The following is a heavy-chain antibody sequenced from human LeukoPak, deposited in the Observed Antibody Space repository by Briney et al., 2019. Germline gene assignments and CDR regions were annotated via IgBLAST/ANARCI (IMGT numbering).Heavy chain of an antibody. CDR3: ARSPPQGRAHL. V-gene: IGHV3-11*06. J-gene: IGHJ3*01. Sequence: GGSLRLSCAASGFTFSDYYVSWIRQAPGKGLEWVSSISSSSSYIYYADSVKGRFTISRDNAKNSLYLQMNSLRAEDTAVYYCARSPPQGRAHLWGQGTMVTVSS. CDR2: ISSSSSYI. CDR1: GFTFSDYY.